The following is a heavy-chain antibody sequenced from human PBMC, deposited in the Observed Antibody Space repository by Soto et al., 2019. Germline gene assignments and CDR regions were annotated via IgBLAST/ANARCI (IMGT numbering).Heavy chain of an antibody. CDR3: ARGDSTAYSSVYFQH. CDR2: ISPYNGNT. Sequence: QVQLVQSGAEVKKPGASVKVSCKASGYTFTNYGISWVRQAPGQGLEWMGWISPYNGNTNYAQKLQGRVTMTTDTSTSTAYMELGSLRSDDTAVYYCARGDSTAYSSVYFQHWGQGTLVTVSS. V-gene: IGHV1-18*01. D-gene: IGHD6-25*01. J-gene: IGHJ1*01. CDR1: GYTFTNYG.